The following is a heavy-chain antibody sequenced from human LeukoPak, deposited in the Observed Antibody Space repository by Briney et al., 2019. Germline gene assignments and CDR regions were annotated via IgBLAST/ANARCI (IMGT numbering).Heavy chain of an antibody. J-gene: IGHJ3*02. CDR1: GFTFSSYG. V-gene: IGHV3-30*18. Sequence: GRSLRLSCAAAGFTFSSYGMHWVRQAPGKGLEWVAVISYDGSNKYFADSVKGRFTISRDNSKNTLYLQMSSLRAEDTAVYYCAKDSGIAVAGTLRAFDIWGQGTMVTISS. CDR3: AKDSGIAVAGTLRAFDI. D-gene: IGHD6-19*01. CDR2: ISYDGSNK.